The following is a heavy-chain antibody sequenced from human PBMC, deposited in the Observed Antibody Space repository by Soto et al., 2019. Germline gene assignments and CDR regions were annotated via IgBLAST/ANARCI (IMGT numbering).Heavy chain of an antibody. Sequence: QVQLVESGGGVVQPGGSLRLSCTASGFTFTTFGIHWVRQAPGMGLEWVALMSYDGHNKYYSDSVKSRLTIFRDNYHITLSLPMNSLRAEDTAVYYCAKDLQAYGDYNYYYDGMDVCGQGTTLSLSS. CDR1: GFTFTTFG. CDR2: MSYDGHNK. D-gene: IGHD4-17*01. V-gene: IGHV3-30*18. CDR3: AKDLQAYGDYNYYYDGMDV. J-gene: IGHJ6*02.